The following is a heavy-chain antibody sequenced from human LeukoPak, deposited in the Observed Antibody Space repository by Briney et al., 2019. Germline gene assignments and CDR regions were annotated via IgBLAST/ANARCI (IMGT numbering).Heavy chain of an antibody. CDR1: GGSITTSDW. CDR2: IYHSGST. CDR3: ARGLGTMVRGVIID. Sequence: SGTLSLTCIVSGGSITTSDWWSWVRQPPGKGLEWIGEIYHSGSTNYNPSLKSRVTISVDTSKNQFSLKLSSVTAADTAVYYCARGLGTMVRGVIIDWGQGTLVTVSS. D-gene: IGHD3-10*01. J-gene: IGHJ4*02. V-gene: IGHV4-4*02.